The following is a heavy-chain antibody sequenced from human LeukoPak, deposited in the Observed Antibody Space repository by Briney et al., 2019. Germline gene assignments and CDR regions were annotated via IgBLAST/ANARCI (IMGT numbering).Heavy chain of an antibody. CDR3: ARDRFNRRRVAGLNWFDP. D-gene: IGHD6-19*01. CDR2: INPNSGGT. CDR1: GYTFTGYY. V-gene: IGHV1-2*02. Sequence: ASVKVSCKASGYTFTGYYMHWVRQAPGQGLGWMGWINPNSGGTNYAQKFQGRVTMTRDTSISTAYMELSRLRSDDTAVYYCARDRFNRRRVAGLNWFDPWGQGTLVTVSS. J-gene: IGHJ5*02.